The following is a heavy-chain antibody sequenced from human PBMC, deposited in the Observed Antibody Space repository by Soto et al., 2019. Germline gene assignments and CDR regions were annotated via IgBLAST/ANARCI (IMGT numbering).Heavy chain of an antibody. CDR1: GFTFSSYG. D-gene: IGHD6-13*01. CDR3: AKEGSSWYNWFDP. CDR2: ISYDGSNK. V-gene: IGHV3-30*18. Sequence: QVQLVESGGGVVQPGRSLRLSCAASGFTFSSYGMHWVRQAPGKGREWVAVISYDGSNKYYADSVKGRFTISRDNSKNTLYLQMNSLRAEDTAVYYCAKEGSSWYNWFDPWGQGTLVTVSS. J-gene: IGHJ5*02.